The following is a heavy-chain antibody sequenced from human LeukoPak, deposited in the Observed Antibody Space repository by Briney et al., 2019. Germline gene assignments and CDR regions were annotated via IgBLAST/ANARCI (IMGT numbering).Heavy chain of an antibody. CDR2: INPNSGGT. CDR1: GYTFTGYY. CDR3: GRIADPGSVDF. V-gene: IGHV1-2*04. J-gene: IGHJ4*02. Sequence: ASVKVSCKASGYTFTGYYMHWVRQAPGQGLEWMGWINPNSGGTNYAQKFQGWVTMTRNTSISTAYMELSRLRSDDTAVYYCGRIADPGSVDFWGQGTLVTVSS. D-gene: IGHD2-21*01.